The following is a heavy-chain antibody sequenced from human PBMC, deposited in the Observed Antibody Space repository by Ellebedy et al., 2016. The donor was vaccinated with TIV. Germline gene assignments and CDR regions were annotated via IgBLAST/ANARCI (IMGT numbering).Heavy chain of an antibody. CDR2: INGDGGET. CDR3: ARDSGRATGLQEFDY. J-gene: IGHJ4*02. V-gene: IGHV3-74*01. D-gene: IGHD3-10*01. Sequence: GESLKISXAASGFTFNAYWMHWVRPAPGKGLVWVSRINGDGGETNYADSVKGRFTIPRDHAKNTLYLQMNSLRVEDAGVYYCARDSGRATGLQEFDYWGQGTLVTVSS. CDR1: GFTFNAYW.